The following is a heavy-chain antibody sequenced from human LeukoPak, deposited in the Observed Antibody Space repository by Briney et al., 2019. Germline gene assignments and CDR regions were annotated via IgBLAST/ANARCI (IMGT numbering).Heavy chain of an antibody. CDR2: IYSGGST. CDR1: GFTVSSNY. D-gene: IGHD6-13*01. J-gene: IGHJ4*02. CDR3: ARAAASGGLNFDY. V-gene: IGHV3-53*01. Sequence: PGGSLRLSCAASGFTVSSNYMSWVRQAPGKGLEWVSVIYSGGSTYYANSVKGRFTISRDNSKNTLYLQMNSLRAEDTAVYYCARAAASGGLNFDYWSQGTLVTASS.